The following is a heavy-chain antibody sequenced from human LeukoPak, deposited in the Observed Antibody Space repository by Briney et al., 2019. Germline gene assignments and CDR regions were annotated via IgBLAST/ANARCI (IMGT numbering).Heavy chain of an antibody. CDR2: ISYIGST. CDR1: GDSFSSHY. Sequence: SETLSLTCTVSGDSFSSHYWTWIRQPPGKGPEWIGDISYIGSTNYNPSLKSRVTISIDTSKNQFSLKLSSVTAADTAVYYCARDLVTVTKGFDIWGQGTMVSVSS. J-gene: IGHJ3*02. CDR3: ARDLVTVTKGFDI. V-gene: IGHV4-59*11. D-gene: IGHD4-17*01.